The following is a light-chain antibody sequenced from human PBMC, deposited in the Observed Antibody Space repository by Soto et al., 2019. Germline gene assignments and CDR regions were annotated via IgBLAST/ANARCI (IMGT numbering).Light chain of an antibody. CDR2: LAS. CDR1: QGIRYD. Sequence: AIQMTQSPSSLSASVGDRVTITCRASQGIRYDLGWYQQRPGKAPKLLIYLASNLRRGVPPRFSGSGSGSDFTLTITSLQPEDFATYYCLQDHSYPWTFGQGTKVEVK. CDR3: LQDHSYPWT. J-gene: IGKJ1*01. V-gene: IGKV1-6*01.